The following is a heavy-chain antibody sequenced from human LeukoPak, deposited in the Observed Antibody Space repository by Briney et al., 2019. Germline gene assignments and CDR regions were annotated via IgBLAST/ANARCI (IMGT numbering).Heavy chain of an antibody. V-gene: IGHV3-21*04. CDR2: ISSSSRYI. J-gene: IGHJ4*02. Sequence: GGSLRLSCAASGFSFSRYNMNWVRQAPGKGLEWVSSISSSSRYINYADSVKGRFTISRDNAKNSLFLQMNSLRAEDTAVYYCAREEDYGDYLDYWGQGTLVTVSS. CDR3: AREEDYGDYLDY. D-gene: IGHD4-17*01. CDR1: GFSFSRYN.